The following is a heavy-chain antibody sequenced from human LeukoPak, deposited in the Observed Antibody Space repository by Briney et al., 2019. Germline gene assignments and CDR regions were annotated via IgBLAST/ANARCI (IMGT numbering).Heavy chain of an antibody. CDR1: GFTFGNCP. V-gene: IGHV3-49*03. Sequence: PGGSLRLSCTASGFTFGNCPMSWFRQAPGKGLEWIGFIRSKAYGATTEYAASVKGRFIISRDDSKSLAYLQLNSLETEDSAIYYCSRASYYDNSGYPNDYWSQGTLVTVSS. CDR2: IRSKAYGATT. J-gene: IGHJ4*02. D-gene: IGHD3-22*01. CDR3: SRASYYDNSGYPNDY.